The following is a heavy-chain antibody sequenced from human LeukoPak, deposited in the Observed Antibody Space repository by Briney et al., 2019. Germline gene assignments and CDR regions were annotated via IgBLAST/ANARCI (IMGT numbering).Heavy chain of an antibody. CDR2: IKPDESRI. CDR3: ARLILWETSNAFDI. V-gene: IGHV3-7*03. D-gene: IGHD1-26*01. J-gene: IGHJ3*02. CDR1: GPTFNRDW. Sequence: PGGSLRLSCTNSGPTFNRDWMGWLRQAPGKGLEWLAHIKPDESRIFYADSVKGRFALSRDNAKNSVHLQMNSLRAEDMAVYFCARLILWETSNAFDIWGQGTMVTVSS.